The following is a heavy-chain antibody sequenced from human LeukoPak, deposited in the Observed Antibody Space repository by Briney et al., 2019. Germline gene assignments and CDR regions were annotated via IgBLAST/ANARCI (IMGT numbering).Heavy chain of an antibody. J-gene: IGHJ4*02. Sequence: GGSLRLSCAASGFTFSSYSMNWVRQAPGKGLEWVSYISSSSSTIYYADSVKGRFTISRDNAKNSLYLQMNSLRAEDTAVYYCARGFQWELVYFDYWGQGTLVTVSS. V-gene: IGHV3-48*04. CDR2: ISSSSSTI. D-gene: IGHD1-26*01. CDR1: GFTFSSYS. CDR3: ARGFQWELVYFDY.